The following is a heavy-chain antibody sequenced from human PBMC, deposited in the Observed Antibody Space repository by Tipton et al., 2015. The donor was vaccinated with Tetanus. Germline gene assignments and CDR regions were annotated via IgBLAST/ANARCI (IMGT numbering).Heavy chain of an antibody. CDR1: GYTFIDYY. CDR3: ARERPYQPSGWFDP. V-gene: IGHV1-2*02. D-gene: IGHD2-21*01. CDR2: INPNSGGT. J-gene: IGHJ5*02. Sequence: QLVQSGAEVRKPGASVKVSCKASGYTFIDYYMHWVRQAPGQGLEWMGWINPNSGGTNYAQKFQGRVTMTRDTSITTAYMELSRLRSDDTAVYHCARERPYQPSGWFDPWGQGTLVTVSS.